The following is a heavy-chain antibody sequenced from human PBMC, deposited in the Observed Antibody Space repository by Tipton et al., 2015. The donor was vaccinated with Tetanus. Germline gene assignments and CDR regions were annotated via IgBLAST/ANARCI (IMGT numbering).Heavy chain of an antibody. D-gene: IGHD3-10*01. CDR3: AREVRGVTVGYYYGMDV. Sequence: TLSLTCTVSGGSISSGGYYWSWIRQHPGKGLEWIGYIYYSGSTYYNPSLKSRVTLSVDTSKNQFSLKLSSVTAADTAVYYCAREVRGVTVGYYYGMDVWGQGTTVTVSS. CDR2: IYYSGST. CDR1: GGSISSGGYY. J-gene: IGHJ6*02. V-gene: IGHV4-31*03.